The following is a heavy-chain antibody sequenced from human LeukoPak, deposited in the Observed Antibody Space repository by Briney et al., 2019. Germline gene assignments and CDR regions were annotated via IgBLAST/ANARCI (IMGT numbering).Heavy chain of an antibody. V-gene: IGHV4-39*01. CDR2: IYYSGST. D-gene: IGHD2-2*01. J-gene: IGHJ4*02. CDR1: GGSISSSSYY. Sequence: SETLSLICTVSGGSISSSSYYWGWIRQPPGKGLEGIGSIYYSGSTYYNPSLKSRVTISVDTSKHQFSLKLSSVTAADTAVYYCARVDCSSTSCYHFDYWGQGTLVTVSS. CDR3: ARVDCSSTSCYHFDY.